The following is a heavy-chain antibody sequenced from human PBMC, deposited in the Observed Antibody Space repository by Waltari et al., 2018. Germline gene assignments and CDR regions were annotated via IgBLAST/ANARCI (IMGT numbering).Heavy chain of an antibody. V-gene: IGHV4-39*01. J-gene: IGHJ3*01. CDR2: ISYNAST. D-gene: IGHD5-12*01. CDR1: VVSITTNRHY. CDR3: ATYIGASLGTAAFDV. Sequence: QLQLQESGPGLVKPSETLSLTFSVSVVSITTNRHYWGGILQPPGQGREWIGTISYNASTYSSASLRRRGTIFGDTSNNQLSLKLGSVTAADTAFYYCATYIGASLGTAAFDVWGQGTMVTVSS.